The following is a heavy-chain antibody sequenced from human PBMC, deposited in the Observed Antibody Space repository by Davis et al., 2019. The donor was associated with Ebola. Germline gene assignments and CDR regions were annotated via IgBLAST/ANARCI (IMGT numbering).Heavy chain of an antibody. CDR1: GFTFSSYS. Sequence: PGGSLRLSCAASGFTFSSYSMNWVCQAPGKGLEWVSSISSSSSYIYYAYSVKGRFTISRDNIKNPLYLQMNSLRAEDTAVYYCARAHPGIAAAGLDYWGQGTLVTVSS. CDR3: ARAHPGIAAAGLDY. CDR2: ISSSSSYI. V-gene: IGHV3-21*01. J-gene: IGHJ4*02. D-gene: IGHD6-13*01.